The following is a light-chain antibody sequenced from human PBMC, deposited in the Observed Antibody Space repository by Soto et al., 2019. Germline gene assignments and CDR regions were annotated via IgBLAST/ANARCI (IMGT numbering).Light chain of an antibody. CDR3: AVWDDSLNGPV. CDR1: SSNVGNNA. V-gene: IGLV1-36*01. J-gene: IGLJ2*01. CDR2: YDD. Sequence: QSVLTQPPSVSEAPRQRVTISCSGSSSNVGNNAVNWYQQLPGKAPKLLIYYDDLLPSGVSDRFSGSKSGTSASLAISGLQSEDEADYCCAVWDDSLNGPVFGGGTKVTVL.